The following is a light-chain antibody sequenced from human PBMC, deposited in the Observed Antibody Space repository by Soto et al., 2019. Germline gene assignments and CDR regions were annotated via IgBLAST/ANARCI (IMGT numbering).Light chain of an antibody. CDR1: QSVSSNY. CDR2: VAS. Sequence: EIVLPQSPGTLSVSPGDRVTLACRASQSVSSNYLAWLQQKPGQAPRLLIYVASSRTPGTPDRFIGSGSGTDFSLTISRLEPEDFAVDYCQQYGSARGTFGGGAKVEIK. V-gene: IGKV3-20*01. J-gene: IGKJ4*01. CDR3: QQYGSARGT.